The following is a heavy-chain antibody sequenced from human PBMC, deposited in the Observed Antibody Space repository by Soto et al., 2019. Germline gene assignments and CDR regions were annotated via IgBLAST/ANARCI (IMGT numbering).Heavy chain of an antibody. CDR2: INPTSGGT. D-gene: IGHD2-8*02. CDR1: GYTFTSSY. Sequence: ASVKVSCKASGYTFTSSYIHWVRQAPGQGPEWMGIINPTSGGTSYAQNLQGRVTMTRDTSTRTVYMELNSLRSDDTAVYYCARGPGASGLDVWGQGTTVTVSS. CDR3: ARGPGASGLDV. J-gene: IGHJ6*02. V-gene: IGHV1-46*01.